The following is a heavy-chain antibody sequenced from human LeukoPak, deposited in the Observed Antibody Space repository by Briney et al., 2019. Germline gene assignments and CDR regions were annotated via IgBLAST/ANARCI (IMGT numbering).Heavy chain of an antibody. D-gene: IGHD6-13*01. V-gene: IGHV4-34*01. CDR2: INPGGST. CDR3: ARDPGPGTVYYYYMDV. Sequence: PETLSLTCAVYGGSFSGYSWSWIRQPPGKGLEWIGEINPGGSTNYNPSLKSRVTISVDTSKNQFSLKLSSVTAADTAVYYCARDPGPGTVYYYYMDVWGKGTTVTVS. CDR1: GGSFSGYS. J-gene: IGHJ6*03.